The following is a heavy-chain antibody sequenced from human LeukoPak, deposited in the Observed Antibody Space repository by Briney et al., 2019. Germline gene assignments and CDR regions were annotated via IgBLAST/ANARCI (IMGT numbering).Heavy chain of an antibody. V-gene: IGHV3-33*03. J-gene: IGHJ4*02. CDR3: ARGYSSSWNHYFDY. CDR2: IWYDGSNK. D-gene: IGHD6-13*01. Sequence: GGSLRLSCAASGFTFSSYGMHWVRQAPGKGLEWVAVIWYDGSNKYHGDSVKGRFTISRDNAKNSLYLQMNSLRAEDTAVYYCARGYSSSWNHYFDYWGQGTLVTVSS. CDR1: GFTFSSYG.